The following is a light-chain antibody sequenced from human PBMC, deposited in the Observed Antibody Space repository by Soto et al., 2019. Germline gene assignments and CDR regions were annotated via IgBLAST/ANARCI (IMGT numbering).Light chain of an antibody. CDR2: AAS. V-gene: IGKV1-27*01. J-gene: IGKJ4*01. Sequence: DFQLAQSPSSLSPSVGARVTITCRASQHIMNDLAWYQQKPGKPPRLLISAASTLQSGVPSRFSASGFGTEFTLTISSLQPEDAATYYCHKYNSLPPTFGGGTKVDIK. CDR3: HKYNSLPPT. CDR1: QHIMND.